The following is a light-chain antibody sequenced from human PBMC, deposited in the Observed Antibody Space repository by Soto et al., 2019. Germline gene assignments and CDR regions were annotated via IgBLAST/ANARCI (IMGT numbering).Light chain of an antibody. CDR1: SSDVGANNH. CDR3: SSYTSSSTHV. V-gene: IGLV2-14*01. J-gene: IGLJ2*01. CDR2: DVR. Sequence: QPVLTQPASVSGSPGQSITISCTGTSSDVGANNHVSWYQQLPGKAPKLMIYDVRNRPSGISNRFSGSKSGNTASLIISGLQAEDEADYYCSSYTSSSTHVFGGGTKLTVL.